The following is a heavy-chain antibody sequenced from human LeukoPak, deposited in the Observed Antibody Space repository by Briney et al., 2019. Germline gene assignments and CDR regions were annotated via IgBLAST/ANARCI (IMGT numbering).Heavy chain of an antibody. Sequence: SETLSLTCTVSGGSISSYYWSWIRQPAGKGLEWIGRIYTSGSTNYNPSLKSRVTMSVDTSKNQFSLKLSSVTAADTAVYYCARELRVWCGELEVWFDPWGQGTLVTVSS. J-gene: IGHJ5*02. CDR1: GGSISSYY. D-gene: IGHD3-10*01. CDR2: IYTSGST. V-gene: IGHV4-4*07. CDR3: ARELRVWCGELEVWFDP.